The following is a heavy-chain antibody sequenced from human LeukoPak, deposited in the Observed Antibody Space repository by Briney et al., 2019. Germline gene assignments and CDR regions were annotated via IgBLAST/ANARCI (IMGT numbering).Heavy chain of an antibody. CDR3: ASDWQPYYYYYSMDV. CDR2: ISAYNGNT. Sequence: ASAKVSCKAFGYTFTSCGISWVRQAPGQGLEWMGWISAYNGNTNYARKLQGRVIMTTDTSTSTTYMELRSLRSDDTAVYYCASDWQPYYYYYSMDVWGKGTTVTVS. CDR1: GYTFTSCG. V-gene: IGHV1-18*01. J-gene: IGHJ6*03. D-gene: IGHD6-13*01.